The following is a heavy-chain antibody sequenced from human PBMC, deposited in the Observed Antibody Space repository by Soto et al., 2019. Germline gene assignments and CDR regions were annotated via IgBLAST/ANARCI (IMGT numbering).Heavy chain of an antibody. Sequence: VKVSCKASGYTFTSYDINWVRQATGQGLEWMGWMNPNSGNTGYAQKFQGRVTMTRNTSISTAYMELSSLRSEDTAVYYCAREGCSSTSCYKYYMDVWGKGTTVTVSS. CDR2: MNPNSGNT. J-gene: IGHJ6*03. V-gene: IGHV1-8*01. CDR3: AREGCSSTSCYKYYMDV. CDR1: GYTFTSYD. D-gene: IGHD2-2*02.